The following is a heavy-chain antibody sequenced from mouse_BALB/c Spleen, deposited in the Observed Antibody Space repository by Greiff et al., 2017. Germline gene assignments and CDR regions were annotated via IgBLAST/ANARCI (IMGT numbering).Heavy chain of an antibody. CDR2: INPYNDGT. CDR1: GYTFTSYV. CDR3: ARSNWDWYFDV. V-gene: IGHV1-14*01. J-gene: IGHJ1*01. D-gene: IGHD4-1*01. Sequence: VQLQQSGPELVKPGASVKMSCKASGYTFTSYVMHWVKQKPGQGPEWIGYINPYNDGTKYNEKFKGKATLTSDKSSSTAYMELSSLTSEDSAVYYCARSNWDWYFDVWGAGTTVTVSS.